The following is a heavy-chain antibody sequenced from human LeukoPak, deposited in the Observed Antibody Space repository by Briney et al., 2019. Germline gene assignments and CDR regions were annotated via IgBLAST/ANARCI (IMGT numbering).Heavy chain of an antibody. CDR3: ATSLYGNINDY. CDR2: VDPEDGET. CDR1: GYAFTDYY. V-gene: IGHV1-69-2*01. D-gene: IGHD4-11*01. Sequence: GASVKVSCKASGYAFTDYYMHWVQQAPGKGLEWMGRVDPEDGETIYAEKFQGRVTITADTSTDTAYMELSSLRSEDTAVYYCATSLYGNINDYWGQGTLVTVSS. J-gene: IGHJ4*02.